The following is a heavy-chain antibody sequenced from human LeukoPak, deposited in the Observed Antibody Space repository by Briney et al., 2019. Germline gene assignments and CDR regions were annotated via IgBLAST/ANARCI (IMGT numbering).Heavy chain of an antibody. D-gene: IGHD1-26*01. V-gene: IGHV3-74*01. CDR2: SNEDGSTT. Sequence: GGSLRLSCAEAGFTFSSNWMHWVRQAPGKGLVWVSRSNEDGSTTNYADSVKGRFTISRDNAKNTLYLQMNSLTAEDTAVYYCVRDLGGRSGHWGQGTLVTVSS. J-gene: IGHJ4*02. CDR3: VRDLGGRSGH. CDR1: GFTFSSNW.